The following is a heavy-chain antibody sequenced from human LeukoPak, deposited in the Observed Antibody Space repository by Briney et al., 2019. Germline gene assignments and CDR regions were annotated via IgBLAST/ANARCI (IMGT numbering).Heavy chain of an antibody. CDR3: VRVYTSGWYHWFDP. D-gene: IGHD6-19*01. CDR1: GGSISSTSYY. J-gene: IGHJ5*02. V-gene: IGHV4-39*02. Sequence: PSETLSLTCTVSGGSISSTSYYWGWIRQPPGKGLEWIGSIYYSGSTYYNPSLNSRVTITVDTSKNRFFLRLNSVTAADTAMYYCVRVYTSGWYHWFDPWGQGTPVTVSS. CDR2: IYYSGST.